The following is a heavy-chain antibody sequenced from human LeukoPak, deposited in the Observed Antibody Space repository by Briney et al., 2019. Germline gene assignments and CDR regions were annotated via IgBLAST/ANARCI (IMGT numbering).Heavy chain of an antibody. CDR2: IIPIFGTA. Sequence: SVKVSCKASGGTFSSYAISWVRQAPGQGLEWMGGIIPIFGTANYAQKFQGRVTITADETTSTAYMELSSLRSEDTAVYYCAREIPDYYDSSGYPYYFDYWGQGTLVTVSS. CDR1: GGTFSSYA. J-gene: IGHJ4*02. D-gene: IGHD3-22*01. V-gene: IGHV1-69*13. CDR3: AREIPDYYDSSGYPYYFDY.